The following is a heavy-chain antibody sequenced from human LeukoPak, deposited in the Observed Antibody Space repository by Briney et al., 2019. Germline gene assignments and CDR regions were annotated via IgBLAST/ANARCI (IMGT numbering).Heavy chain of an antibody. CDR3: ARDCWDYGSGSYCGIDY. CDR2: ISSSSSYI. Sequence: GGSLRLSCAASGFTFSSYSMNWVRQAPGKGLEWVSFISSSSSYIYYADSVKGRFTVSRDNAKNSLYLQMNILRAEDTAVYYCARDCWDYGSGSYCGIDYWGQGTLVTVSS. J-gene: IGHJ4*02. D-gene: IGHD3-10*01. V-gene: IGHV3-21*03. CDR1: GFTFSSYS.